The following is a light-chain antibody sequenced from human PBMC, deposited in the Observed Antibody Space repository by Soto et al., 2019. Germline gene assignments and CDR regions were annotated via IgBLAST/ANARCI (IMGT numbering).Light chain of an antibody. V-gene: IGKV3-15*01. Sequence: EIVMTHSPATLSVSPGERATLSCRASQSVSNSLAWHQQKPGQAHRLLIYGASTRATGIPARLSGSGSGTDFTLTISSLPSEDFAVYYCQQYSKWPWTFGQGTKVEI. J-gene: IGKJ1*01. CDR2: GAS. CDR3: QQYSKWPWT. CDR1: QSVSNS.